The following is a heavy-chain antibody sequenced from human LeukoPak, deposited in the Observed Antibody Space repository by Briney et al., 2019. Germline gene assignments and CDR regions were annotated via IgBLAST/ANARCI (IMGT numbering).Heavy chain of an antibody. J-gene: IGHJ4*02. CDR3: ARDPHDSPTTVVRVDYYFDY. V-gene: IGHV3-11*01. CDR2: ISSRGSTI. D-gene: IGHD4-23*01. Sequence: KPGGSLRLSCAASGFTFSDYYMSWIRQAPGKGLEWVSYISSRGSTIYYADSVKGRFTISRDNAKNSLYLQMNSLRAEDTAVYYCARDPHDSPTTVVRVDYYFDYWGQGTLVTVSS. CDR1: GFTFSDYY.